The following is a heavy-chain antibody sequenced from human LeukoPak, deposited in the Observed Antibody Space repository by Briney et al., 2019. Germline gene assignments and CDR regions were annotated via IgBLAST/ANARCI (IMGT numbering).Heavy chain of an antibody. CDR3: ARDKVGYCSGGSCYPFDY. V-gene: IGHV1-2*02. CDR1: GYTFTGYY. D-gene: IGHD2-15*01. CDR2: INPNSGGT. Sequence: ASVRVSCKASGYTFTGYYMHWVRQAPGQGLEWMGWINPNSGGTNYAQKFQGRVTMTRDTSISTAYMELSRLRSDDTAVYYCARDKVGYCSGGSCYPFDYWGQGTLVTVSS. J-gene: IGHJ4*02.